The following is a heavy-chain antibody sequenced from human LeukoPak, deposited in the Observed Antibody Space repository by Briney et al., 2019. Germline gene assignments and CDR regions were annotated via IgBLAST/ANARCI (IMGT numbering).Heavy chain of an antibody. V-gene: IGHV3-20*01. D-gene: IGHD3-10*01. CDR2: INWNGGST. CDR1: GFTFDDYG. J-gene: IGHJ3*02. Sequence: GGSLRLSCAASGFTFDDYGMSWVRQAPGKGLEWVSGINWNGGSTGYADSVKGRFTISRDNAKNSLYLQMNSLRAEDTALYHCARDLSLGIGEAAFDIWGQGTMVTVSS. CDR3: ARDLSLGIGEAAFDI.